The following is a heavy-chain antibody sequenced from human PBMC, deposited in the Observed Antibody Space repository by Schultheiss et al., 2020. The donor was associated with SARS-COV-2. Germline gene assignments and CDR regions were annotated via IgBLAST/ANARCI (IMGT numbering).Heavy chain of an antibody. CDR3: ARGQDDYVWD. CDR2: IYHSGST. Sequence: SQTLSLTCTVSGGSISSSSYYWGWIRQPPGKGLEWIGEIYHSGSTNYNPSLKSRVTFSVDTSKNQFSLKVTSVTAADTAVYYCARGQDDYVWDWGQGTLVTVSS. CDR1: GGSISSSSYY. J-gene: IGHJ4*02. D-gene: IGHD3-16*01. V-gene: IGHV4-39*07.